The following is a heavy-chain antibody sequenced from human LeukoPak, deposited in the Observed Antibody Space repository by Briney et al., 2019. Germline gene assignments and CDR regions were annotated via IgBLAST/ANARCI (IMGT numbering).Heavy chain of an antibody. V-gene: IGHV3-23*01. Sequence: GGSLRLSCAASGFTFSTYGMTWVRQAPGKGLEWVSAISGSGGSTYYADSVKGRFTISRDSSTNTLYLQMSSLRAEDTAVYYCAKSPPPAYPYYYYMDVWGKGTTVTVSS. D-gene: IGHD2-2*02. CDR2: ISGSGGST. CDR1: GFTFSTYG. CDR3: AKSPPPAYPYYYYMDV. J-gene: IGHJ6*03.